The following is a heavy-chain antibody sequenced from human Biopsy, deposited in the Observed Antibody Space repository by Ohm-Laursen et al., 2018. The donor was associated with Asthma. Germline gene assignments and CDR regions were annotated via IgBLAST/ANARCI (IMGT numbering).Heavy chain of an antibody. Sequence: TLSLTWTVSGVSIRSYYWTWIRQPPGQRLEFIGYIYTSGSTNYNPSLKSRVTISADTSMNQFSLKLSSVTAADTAVYYCAREVVSSGFYFDSWGQGTLVTVSS. V-gene: IGHV4-59*01. D-gene: IGHD3-22*01. CDR3: AREVVSSGFYFDS. J-gene: IGHJ4*02. CDR2: IYTSGST. CDR1: GVSIRSYY.